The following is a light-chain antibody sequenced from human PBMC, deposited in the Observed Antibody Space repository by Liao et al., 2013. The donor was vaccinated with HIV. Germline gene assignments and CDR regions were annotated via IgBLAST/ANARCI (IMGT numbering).Light chain of an antibody. CDR3: QTWTKNGVV. V-gene: IGLV3-1*01. J-gene: IGLJ2*01. CDR2: QDA. Sequence: SYELTQSPSVSVSPGQTASITCSGDKLGDKYVCWYQQKPGQSPVLVIYQDAKRPSGIPERFSGSSSGNTATLTISETQPLDEAVYYCQTWTKNGVVFGGGTEVTVL. CDR1: KLGDKY.